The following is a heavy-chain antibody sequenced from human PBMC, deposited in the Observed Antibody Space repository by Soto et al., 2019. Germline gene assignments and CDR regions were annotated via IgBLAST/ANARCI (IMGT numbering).Heavy chain of an antibody. CDR3: ARERVTIFGVVITYNWFDP. D-gene: IGHD3-3*01. CDR2: IIPIFGTA. J-gene: IGHJ5*02. V-gene: IGHV1-69*13. CDR1: GGTFSSYA. Sequence: SVKVSCNASGGTFSSYAISWVRQAPGRGLEWMGGIIPIFGTANYAQKFQGRVTITADESTSTAYMELSSLRSEDTAVYYCARERVTIFGVVITYNWFDPWGQGTLVTVSS.